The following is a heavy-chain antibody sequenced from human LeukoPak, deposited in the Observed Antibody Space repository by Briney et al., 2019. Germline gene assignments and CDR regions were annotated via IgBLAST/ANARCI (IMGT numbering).Heavy chain of an antibody. V-gene: IGHV5-51*01. D-gene: IGHD3-22*01. Sequence: KRGESLKISCKGSGYSFTSCWIGWVRQMPGKGLEWMGIIYPGDSDTRYSPSFQGQVTISADKSISTAYLQWSSLKASDTAMYYCARLSYYYDSSGYFDYWGQGTLVTVSS. CDR1: GYSFTSCW. CDR3: ARLSYYYDSSGYFDY. J-gene: IGHJ4*02. CDR2: IYPGDSDT.